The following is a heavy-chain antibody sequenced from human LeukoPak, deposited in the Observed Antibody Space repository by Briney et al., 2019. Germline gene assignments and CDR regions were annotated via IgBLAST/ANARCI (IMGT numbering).Heavy chain of an antibody. D-gene: IGHD6-19*01. CDR1: GDSVSSNSAA. J-gene: IGHJ4*02. V-gene: IGHV6-1*01. Sequence: SQTLSLTCAISGDSVSSNSAAWNWIRQSPSRGLEWLGRTYYRSKWYSDYAVSVKSRITINPDTSKNQFSLQLNSVTPEDTAVYYCAREGVAGIAVAGWYGYWGQGTLVTVSS. CDR2: TYYRSKWYS. CDR3: AREGVAGIAVAGWYGY.